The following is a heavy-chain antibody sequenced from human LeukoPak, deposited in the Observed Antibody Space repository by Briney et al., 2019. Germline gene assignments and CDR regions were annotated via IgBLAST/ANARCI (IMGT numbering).Heavy chain of an antibody. CDR1: GGTFSSYA. CDR3: ASPAGRDIVGYGLGRVFDY. V-gene: IGHV1-69*13. D-gene: IGHD2-15*01. Sequence: SVKVSCKASGGTFSSYAISWVRQAPGQGLEWMGGIIPIFGTANYAQKFQGRVTITADESTSTAYMELSSLRSEDTAVYYCASPAGRDIVGYGLGRVFDYWGQGTLVTVSS. CDR2: IIPIFGTA. J-gene: IGHJ4*02.